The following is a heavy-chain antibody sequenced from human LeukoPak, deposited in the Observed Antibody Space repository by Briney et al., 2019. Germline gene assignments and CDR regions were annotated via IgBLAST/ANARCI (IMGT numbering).Heavy chain of an antibody. CDR3: ARDRMPSSYRGLDP. D-gene: IGHD3-10*01. Sequence: GGSLRLSCAASGFSFSNYYMSWVRQAPGKGLEWVANIKQDGTQEYYVDSVKGRFTVSRDNAKNSLYLQMNSLGAEDTAVYYCARDRMPSSYRGLDPWGQGTLVIVSS. J-gene: IGHJ5*02. V-gene: IGHV3-7*01. CDR1: GFSFSNYY. CDR2: IKQDGTQE.